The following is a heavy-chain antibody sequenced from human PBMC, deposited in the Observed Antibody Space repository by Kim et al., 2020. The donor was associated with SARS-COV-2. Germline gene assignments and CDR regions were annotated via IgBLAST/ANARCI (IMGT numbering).Heavy chain of an antibody. D-gene: IGHD3-16*01. V-gene: IGHV3-21*01. Sequence: GGSLRLSCAASGFTFSNYYMNWVRQAPGKGLEWVSFISSSGTYIFYADSVKGRFTISRDNAKNSLYLQMNSLRAEDTAVYYCARDRDLGQIAPPFFYYGMDVWGQGTTVTVSS. CDR2: ISSSGTYI. CDR1: GFTFSNYY. J-gene: IGHJ6*02. CDR3: ARDRDLGQIAPPFFYYGMDV.